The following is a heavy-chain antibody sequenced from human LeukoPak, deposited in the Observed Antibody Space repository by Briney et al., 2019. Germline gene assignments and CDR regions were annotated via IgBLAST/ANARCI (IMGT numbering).Heavy chain of an antibody. J-gene: IGHJ4*02. V-gene: IGHV3-7*01. D-gene: IGHD5-12*01. CDR2: IKQDGSEK. CDR3: ARDGDVATITPGYFDH. Sequence: GGSLRHSCAASGFTFSSYWMSWVRQAPGKGLEWVANIKQDGSEKYYVDSVKGRFTTSRDNAKNSLYLQMNSLRAEDTAVYYCARDGDVATITPGYFDHWGQGTLVTVSS. CDR1: GFTFSSYW.